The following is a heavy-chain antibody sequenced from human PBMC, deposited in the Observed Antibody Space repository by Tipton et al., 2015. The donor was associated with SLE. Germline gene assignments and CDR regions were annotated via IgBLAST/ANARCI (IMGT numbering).Heavy chain of an antibody. V-gene: IGHV4-61*02. D-gene: IGHD6-13*01. CDR3: ARKRSSSWYGMDV. CDR1: GGSITSGSYY. CDR2: IYTSGST. Sequence: TLSLTCTVSGGSITSGSYYWSWIRQPAGKGLEWIGRIYTSGSTNYNPSLKSRVTISVDTSKNQFSLKLSSVTAADTAVYYCARKRSSSWYGMDVWGQGTTVTVSS. J-gene: IGHJ6*02.